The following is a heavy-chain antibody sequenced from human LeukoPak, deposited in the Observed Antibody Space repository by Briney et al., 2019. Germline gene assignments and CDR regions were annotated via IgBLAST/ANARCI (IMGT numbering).Heavy chain of an antibody. CDR1: GYTFTGYY. V-gene: IGHV1-2*02. CDR3: APTSATLYYFDY. J-gene: IGHJ4*02. D-gene: IGHD1-1*01. CDR2: INPNSGGT. Sequence: ASVKVSCKASGYTFTGYYIHWVRQAPGQGPEWMGWINPNSGGTNYAQQFQGRVTMTRDTSISTAYMELRRLRSDDTVFYYCAPTSATLYYFDYWGQGTLVTVSS.